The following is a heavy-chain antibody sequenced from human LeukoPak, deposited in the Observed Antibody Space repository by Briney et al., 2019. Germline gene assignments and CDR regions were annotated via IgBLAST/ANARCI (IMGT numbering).Heavy chain of an antibody. CDR1: GGSFSGYY. D-gene: IGHD6-6*01. CDR3: AREGYSSSIWFDP. Sequence: SETLSLTCAVYGGSFSGYYWSWIRQPPGKGLEWIGEINHSGSTNYNPSLKSRVTISVDTSKNQFSLKLSSVTAADTAVYYCAREGYSSSIWFDPWGQGTLVTVSS. V-gene: IGHV4-34*01. CDR2: INHSGST. J-gene: IGHJ5*02.